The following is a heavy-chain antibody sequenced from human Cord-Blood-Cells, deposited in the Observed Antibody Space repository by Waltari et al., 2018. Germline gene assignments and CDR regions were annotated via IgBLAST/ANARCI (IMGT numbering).Heavy chain of an antibody. CDR3: ARVVKRRHYDILTGYDAFDI. Sequence: QVQLVQSGAEVKKPGSSVKVSCKASGGTFSSYAISWVRQAPGQGLEWMGGIIPIFGTANYAQKFQGRVTITADKSTSTAYMELSSLRSEDTAVYYCARVVKRRHYDILTGYDAFDIWGQGTMVTVSS. J-gene: IGHJ3*02. CDR1: GGTFSSYA. V-gene: IGHV1-69*06. D-gene: IGHD3-9*01. CDR2: IIPIFGTA.